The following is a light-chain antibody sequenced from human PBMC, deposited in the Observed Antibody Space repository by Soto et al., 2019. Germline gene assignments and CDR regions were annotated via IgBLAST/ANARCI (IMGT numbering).Light chain of an antibody. CDR3: SAYTTSRSYI. J-gene: IGLJ1*01. CDR1: SSDVGAYKY. Sequence: QSVLTQPASVSGSPGQSSTISFTGTSSDVGAYKYVSWHQQHPGKAPKLMIYDVSNRPSGVSNRFSGSKSGNTASLTISGLQAEDEADYYCSAYTTSRSYIFGSGTKVTVL. V-gene: IGLV2-14*01. CDR2: DVS.